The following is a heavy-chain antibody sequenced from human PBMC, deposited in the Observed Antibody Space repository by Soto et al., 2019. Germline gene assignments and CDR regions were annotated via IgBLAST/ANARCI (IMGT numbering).Heavy chain of an antibody. V-gene: IGHV4-31*03. CDR1: GGSISSGGYY. CDR3: ARDGGGSYVYDY. D-gene: IGHD1-26*01. CDR2: IYYSGST. J-gene: IGHJ4*02. Sequence: SETLSLTCTVSGGSISSGGYYWSWIRQHPGKGLEWIGYIYYSGSTYYNPSLKSRVTISVDTSKNQFSLKLSSVTAADTAVYYCARDGGGSYVYDYWGQGTLVTVSS.